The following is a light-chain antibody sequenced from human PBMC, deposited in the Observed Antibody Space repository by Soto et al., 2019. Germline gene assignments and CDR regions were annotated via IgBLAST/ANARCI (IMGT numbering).Light chain of an antibody. V-gene: IGKV3-15*01. CDR1: QSVSSS. J-gene: IGKJ4*01. CDR3: QQYYNWSPLT. Sequence: EIVMTQSPATLSVSPGDRATLSCRASQSVSSSLAWYQQIPGQAPRLLIYDASTRATGIPARFGGSGSGTEFTLTISSLQSEDFAVYYCQQYYNWSPLTFGGGTKVELK. CDR2: DAS.